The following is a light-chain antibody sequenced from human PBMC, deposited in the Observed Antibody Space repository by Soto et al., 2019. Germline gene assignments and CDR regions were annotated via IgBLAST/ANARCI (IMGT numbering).Light chain of an antibody. CDR2: EVT. CDR1: SSDVGGYNY. J-gene: IGLJ2*01. Sequence: QSVLTQPPSASGSPGQSVTISCTETSSDVGGYNYVSWYQQHPGKAPKLMIYEVTKRPSGVPDRFSGSKSGNTASLTVSGLQADDEADYYCSSYAGSNNFFGGGTKLTVL. V-gene: IGLV2-8*01. CDR3: SSYAGSNNF.